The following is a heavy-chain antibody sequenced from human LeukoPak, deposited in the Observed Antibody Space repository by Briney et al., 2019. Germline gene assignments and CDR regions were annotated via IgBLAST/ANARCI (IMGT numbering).Heavy chain of an antibody. V-gene: IGHV1-18*01. CDR3: ARGPLGSSWYTKFDY. Sequence: ASVKVSCKASGYTFTSYGINWVRQAPGQGLEWMGWISAYNGNTDYSQKLQGRVTMTTDTSTSTAYMELRSLRSDDTAVYYCARGPLGSSWYTKFDYWGQGTLVTVSS. J-gene: IGHJ4*02. D-gene: IGHD6-13*01. CDR2: ISAYNGNT. CDR1: GYTFTSYG.